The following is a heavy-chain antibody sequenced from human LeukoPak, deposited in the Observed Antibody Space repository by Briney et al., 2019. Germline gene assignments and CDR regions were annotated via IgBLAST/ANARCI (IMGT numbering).Heavy chain of an antibody. J-gene: IGHJ6*04. D-gene: IGHD2-2*01. V-gene: IGHV1-24*01. CDR3: ATGEEVPAAPHV. Sequence: ASAKVSCKVSGYTLAELSMHWVRQAPGKGLEWMGGFDPEDGETIYAQKFQGRVTMAEDTSTDTAYMELSSLRSEDTAVYYCATGEEVPAAPHVWGKGTTVTVSS. CDR1: GYTLAELS. CDR2: FDPEDGET.